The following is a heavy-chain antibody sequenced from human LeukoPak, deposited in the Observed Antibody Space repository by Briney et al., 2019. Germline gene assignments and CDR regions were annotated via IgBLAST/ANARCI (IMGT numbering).Heavy chain of an antibody. J-gene: IGHJ6*02. CDR2: ISSSSSYI. Sequence: GGSLRLSCAASGFTFSSYSMNWVRQAPGKGLEWVSSISSSSSYIYYADSGKGRFTISRDNAKNSLYLQMNSLRAEDTAVYYCARGIWVRGVILYGMDVWGQGTTVTVSS. CDR1: GFTFSSYS. CDR3: ARGIWVRGVILYGMDV. D-gene: IGHD3-10*01. V-gene: IGHV3-21*01.